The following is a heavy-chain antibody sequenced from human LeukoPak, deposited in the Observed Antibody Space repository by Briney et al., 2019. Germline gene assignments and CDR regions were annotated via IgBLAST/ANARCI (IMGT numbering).Heavy chain of an antibody. D-gene: IGHD3-22*01. J-gene: IGHJ6*02. Sequence: GGSLRLSCAASGFTFSSHWMHWVRQAPGKGLVWVSHIKSDGSGTSYADSVKGRFTISRDNAKNTLYLQMNSLRAKDTAVYYCARDFPPEYYYDSPRYGMDVWGQGTTVTVSS. V-gene: IGHV3-74*01. CDR2: IKSDGSGT. CDR1: GFTFSSHW. CDR3: ARDFPPEYYYDSPRYGMDV.